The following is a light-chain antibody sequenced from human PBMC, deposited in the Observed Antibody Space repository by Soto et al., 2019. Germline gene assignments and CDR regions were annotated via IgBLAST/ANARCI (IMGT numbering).Light chain of an antibody. J-gene: IGKJ4*01. CDR2: GAS. CDR1: QSVSSSY. Sequence: IVLTQSPGTLSLSPGERATLSCRASQSVSSSYLAWYQQKPGQAPRLLIYGASSRATGIPARFSGSGSGADFSLTISSLQPEDVATYYCKQSRSFPLTFGGGTKVDIK. V-gene: IGKV3-20*01. CDR3: KQSRSFPLT.